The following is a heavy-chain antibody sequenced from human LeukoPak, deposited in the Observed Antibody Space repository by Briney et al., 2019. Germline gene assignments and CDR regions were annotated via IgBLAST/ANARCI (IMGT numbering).Heavy chain of an antibody. V-gene: IGHV4-59*01. CDR1: GGSISNYY. CDR2: IYNSGST. Sequence: PSETLSLTCSVSGGSISNYYWSWIRQPPGKGPEWIGYIYNSGSTNYNPSLKSRVTISLDTSKKQFSLKLTSVTAADTAIYYCAKVPPRTFYYESSGYYWGQGALVTVSS. J-gene: IGHJ4*02. CDR3: AKVPPRTFYYESSGYY. D-gene: IGHD3-22*01.